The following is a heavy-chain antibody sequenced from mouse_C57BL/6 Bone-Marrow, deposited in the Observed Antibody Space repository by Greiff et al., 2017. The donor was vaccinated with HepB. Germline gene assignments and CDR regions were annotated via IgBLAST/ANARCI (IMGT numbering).Heavy chain of an antibody. CDR2: INPGSGGT. CDR1: GYAFTNYL. V-gene: IGHV1-54*01. J-gene: IGHJ3*01. Sequence: VQLQQSGAELVRPGTSVKVSCKASGYAFTNYLIEWVKQRPGQGLEWIGVINPGSGGTNYNEKFKGKATLTADKSSSTAYMQLSSLTSEDSAVYFCAREGVYYSNPFAYWGQGTLVTVSA. D-gene: IGHD2-5*01. CDR3: AREGVYYSNPFAY.